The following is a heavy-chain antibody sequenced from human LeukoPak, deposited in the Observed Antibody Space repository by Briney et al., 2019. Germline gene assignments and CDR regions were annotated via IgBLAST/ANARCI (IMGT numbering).Heavy chain of an antibody. CDR1: GFPFSSYW. D-gene: IGHD3-22*01. Sequence: GGSLRLSCVASGFPFSSYWMTWVRQAPGKGLEWVSVTYTGGNSYYAGSVKGRFIISRDISKNTLYLQMNSLRAEDSALYYCARGGRGSAAVVAPRSFDIWGQGTMVTVSS. CDR2: TYTGGNS. J-gene: IGHJ3*02. V-gene: IGHV3-53*01. CDR3: ARGGRGSAAVVAPRSFDI.